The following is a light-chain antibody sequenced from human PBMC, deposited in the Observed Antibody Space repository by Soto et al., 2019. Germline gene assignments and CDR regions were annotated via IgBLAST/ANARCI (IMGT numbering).Light chain of an antibody. CDR1: XXIXSNY. CDR2: GAS. J-gene: IGKJ4*01. V-gene: IGKV3-20*01. Sequence: EIVLTQSPGTLSLSPGETVTLSCRASXXIXSNYVAWFQHKPGQAPRLLIYGASSRAPGIPERFSGSGSGTDFSLTINRLEPEDSAVFYCQQYGYPQLTFGGGTKVEIK. CDR3: QQYGYPQLT.